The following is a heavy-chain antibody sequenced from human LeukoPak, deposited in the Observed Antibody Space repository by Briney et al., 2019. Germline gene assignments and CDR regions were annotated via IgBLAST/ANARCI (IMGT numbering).Heavy chain of an antibody. J-gene: IGHJ5*02. CDR1: GGSISIYF. CDR3: ARGYTYGDNWFDP. V-gene: IGHV4-59*01. D-gene: IGHD5-18*01. Sequence: SETLSLTCSVSGGSISIYFWTWLRQPPGKGLEGIGFIYYSGSPNYTPSLKSRVTISLDKSKNQLSLKLSSVTTADTAMYYCARGYTYGDNWFDPWGQGTLVTVSS. CDR2: IYYSGSP.